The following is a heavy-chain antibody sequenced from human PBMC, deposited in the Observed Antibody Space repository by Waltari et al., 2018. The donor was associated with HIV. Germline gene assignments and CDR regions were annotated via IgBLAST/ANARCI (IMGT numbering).Heavy chain of an antibody. D-gene: IGHD1-26*01. CDR2: ISKNSDYR. CDR1: GSTFSDSS. Sequence: DVQLVDSGGGLVKPGGSLRLSCAASGSTFSDSSMNWVRQAPGKGLEWVSSISKNSDYRYYAASVKGRFTISRDNAKKSVYLQMNSLRVEDTAVFYCTRRTPSGTYGMDVWGQGTTVTVSS. J-gene: IGHJ6*02. V-gene: IGHV3-21*01. CDR3: TRRTPSGTYGMDV.